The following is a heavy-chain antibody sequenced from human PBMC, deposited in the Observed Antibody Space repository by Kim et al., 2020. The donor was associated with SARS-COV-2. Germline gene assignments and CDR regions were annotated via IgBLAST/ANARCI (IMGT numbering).Heavy chain of an antibody. Sequence: GGSLRLSCAASGFTFSNYGMNWVRQAPGKGLEWVSAISAGGSGTFDADSVKGRFTISRDNSKNTLYLQMNSLRAEDTAVYFCAKRWGGHTGSGYMDVWDQGTTVTVSS. CDR2: ISAGGSGT. J-gene: IGHJ6*02. V-gene: IGHV3-23*01. D-gene: IGHD3-10*01. CDR3: AKRWGGHTGSGYMDV. CDR1: GFTFSNYG.